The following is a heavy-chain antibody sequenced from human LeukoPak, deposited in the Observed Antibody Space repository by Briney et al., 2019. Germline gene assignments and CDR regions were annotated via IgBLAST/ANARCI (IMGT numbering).Heavy chain of an antibody. CDR2: IKQDGSEK. Sequence: PGGSLRLSCAASGFTFSSYWMSWVRQAPGKGLEWVANIKQDGSEKYYVDSVKGRFTISRDNAKNSLYLQMNSLRAEDTALYYCAKDFGPGVDTAMAGAFDIWGQGTMVTVSS. CDR1: GFTFSSYW. J-gene: IGHJ3*02. CDR3: AKDFGPGVDTAMAGAFDI. V-gene: IGHV3-7*03. D-gene: IGHD5-18*01.